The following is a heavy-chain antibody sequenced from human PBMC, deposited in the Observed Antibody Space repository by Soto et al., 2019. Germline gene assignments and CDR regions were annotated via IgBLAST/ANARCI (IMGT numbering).Heavy chain of an antibody. J-gene: IGHJ4*02. CDR1: GFTFSSYA. Sequence: QVQLVESGGGVVQPGRSLRLSCAASGFTFSSYAMHWVRQAPGKGLEWVAVISYDGSNKYYADSVKGRFTISRDNSKNTLYLQMNSLRAEDTAVYYCATLPQQLAHFDYWGQGTLVTVSS. V-gene: IGHV3-30-3*01. CDR3: ATLPQQLAHFDY. D-gene: IGHD6-6*01. CDR2: ISYDGSNK.